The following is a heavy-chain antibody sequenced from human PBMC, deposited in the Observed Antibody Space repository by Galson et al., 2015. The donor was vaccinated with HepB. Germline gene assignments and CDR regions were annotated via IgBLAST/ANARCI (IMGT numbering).Heavy chain of an antibody. V-gene: IGHV1-3*01. CDR2: INAGNGNT. CDR1: GYTFTSYA. CDR3: ARVDSPSHCSGGSCVRPDLSYFQH. Sequence: SVKVSCKASGYTFTSYAMHWVRQAPGQRLEWMGWINAGNGNTKYSQKFQGRVTITRDTSASTAYMELSSLRSEDTAVYYCARVDSPSHCSGGSCVRPDLSYFQHWGQGTLVTVSS. D-gene: IGHD2-15*01. J-gene: IGHJ1*01.